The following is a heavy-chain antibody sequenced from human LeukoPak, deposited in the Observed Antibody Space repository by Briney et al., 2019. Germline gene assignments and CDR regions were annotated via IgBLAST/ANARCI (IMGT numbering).Heavy chain of an antibody. V-gene: IGHV4-34*01. CDR2: INHSGST. CDR1: GGSFSGYY. J-gene: IGHJ5*02. CDR3: SRGLNYYDSSGYA. D-gene: IGHD3-22*01. Sequence: PSETLSLTCAVYGGSFSGYYWSWIRQPPGKGLEWIGEINHSGSTNYNPSLKSRVTISVDTSKNQFSLKLSSVTAADTAVYYCSRGLNYYDSSGYAWGQGTLVTVSS.